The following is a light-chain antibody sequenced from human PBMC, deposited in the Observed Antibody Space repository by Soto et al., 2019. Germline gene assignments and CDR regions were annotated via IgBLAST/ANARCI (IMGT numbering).Light chain of an antibody. CDR3: QRSDSTPRT. CDR1: QSISSY. V-gene: IGKV1-39*01. CDR2: AAS. Sequence: DIQMTQSPSSLSASVGDRVTITCRASQSISSYFNWYQQKPGKAPKLLIYAASSLQCGVPSRFSGRGSGTDFSLTISSLQPEDFATYYCQRSDSTPRTFGQGTKVEIK. J-gene: IGKJ1*01.